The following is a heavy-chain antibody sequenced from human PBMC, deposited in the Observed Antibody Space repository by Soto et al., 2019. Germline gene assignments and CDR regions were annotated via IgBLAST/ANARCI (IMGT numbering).Heavy chain of an antibody. CDR3: ARELIAARNWFDP. Sequence: ASVKVSCKASGDTFTGYYMHWVRQAPGQVLEWMGLINPNSGGTNYAQKFQGRVTMTRDTSISTAYMELSRLRSDDTAVYYCARELIAARNWFDPWGQGTLVTVSS. CDR2: INPNSGGT. CDR1: GDTFTGYY. J-gene: IGHJ5*02. D-gene: IGHD6-6*01. V-gene: IGHV1-2*02.